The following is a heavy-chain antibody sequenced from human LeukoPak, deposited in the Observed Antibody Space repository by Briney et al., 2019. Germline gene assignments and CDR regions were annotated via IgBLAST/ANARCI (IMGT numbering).Heavy chain of an antibody. CDR3: TTGRQLVSD. CDR2: IKSKTDGGTT. V-gene: IGHV3-15*01. D-gene: IGHD6-13*01. Sequence: GGSLRLSCAASGFTFSNAWMNWVRQAPGKGLEWVGHIKSKTDGGTTDYAAPVKGRFTISRDDSKNTLYLQMNSLKTEDTAVYYCTTGRQLVSDWGQGTLVTVSS. J-gene: IGHJ4*02. CDR1: GFTFSNAW.